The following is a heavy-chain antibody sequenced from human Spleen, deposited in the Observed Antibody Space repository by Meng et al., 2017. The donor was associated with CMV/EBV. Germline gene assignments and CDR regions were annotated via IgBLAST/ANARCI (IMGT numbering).Heavy chain of an antibody. D-gene: IGHD3-10*01. CDR1: CFIGSMYT. CDR3: ARDHLEVREAAFDY. Sequence: ASCFIGSMYTLTWVRQAPGQGLEWVSSLNNESGSIYNANSMKGRFTISRHNAKNSVFLQMNSLRAEDTAVYYCARDHLEVREAAFDYWGQGALVTVSS. CDR2: LNNESGSI. J-gene: IGHJ4*02. V-gene: IGHV3-21*01.